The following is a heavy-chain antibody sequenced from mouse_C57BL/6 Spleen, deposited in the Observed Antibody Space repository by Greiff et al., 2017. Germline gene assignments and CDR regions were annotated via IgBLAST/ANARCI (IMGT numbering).Heavy chain of an antibody. CDR2: IHPNIGST. D-gene: IGHD1-1*01. Sequence: QVQLQQPGAELLKPGASVKLSCKASGYTFPSYWMHWVKQRLGQGLEWIGMIHPNIGSTNYNEKFKSKATLTVDKSSSTAYMQLSSLTSEDSAVYYCAGLNYGSSYGYFDVWGTGTTVTVSS. CDR1: GYTFPSYW. V-gene: IGHV1-64*01. CDR3: AGLNYGSSYGYFDV. J-gene: IGHJ1*03.